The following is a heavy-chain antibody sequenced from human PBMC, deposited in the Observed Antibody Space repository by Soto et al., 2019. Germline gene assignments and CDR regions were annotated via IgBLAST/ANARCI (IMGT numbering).Heavy chain of an antibody. J-gene: IGHJ6*02. CDR3: ARGDSTDCSNGVCSFFYNHDMAV. CDR2: INPKSGGT. V-gene: IGHV1-2*04. Sequence: ASVKVSCKASGYSFTDYHIHRVRQAPGQGLEWLGRINPKSGGTSTAQKFQGWVTMTTDTSISTASMELTRLTSDDTAIYYCARGDSTDCSNGVCSFFYNHDMAVWGQGTTVTVSS. D-gene: IGHD2-8*01. CDR1: GYSFTDYH.